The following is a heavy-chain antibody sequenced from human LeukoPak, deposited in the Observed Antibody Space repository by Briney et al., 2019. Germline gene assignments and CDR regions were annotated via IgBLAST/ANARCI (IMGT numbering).Heavy chain of an antibody. CDR2: ISDDGSNK. V-gene: IGHV3-30-3*01. D-gene: IGHD5/OR15-5a*01. J-gene: IGHJ4*02. CDR3: ARDPPVSNQFFDY. CDR1: GFTFSSYA. Sequence: GRSLRLSCAASGFTFSSYAMHWVRQAPGRGLEWVAFISDDGSNKYYADSVKGRFTISRDNSKNTLYLQMNSLRAEDTAVYYCARDPPVSNQFFDYWGQGTLATVSS.